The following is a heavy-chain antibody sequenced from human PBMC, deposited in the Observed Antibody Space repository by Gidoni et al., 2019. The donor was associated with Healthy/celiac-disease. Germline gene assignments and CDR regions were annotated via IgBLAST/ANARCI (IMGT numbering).Heavy chain of an antibody. J-gene: IGHJ4*02. CDR2: ISSSSSYI. Sequence: EVQLVESGGGLVKPGGSLRLSCAASGFTFSSYSMNWVRQAPGKGLEWVSSISSSSSYIYYADSVKGRFTISRDNAKNSLYLQMNSLRAEDTAVYYCARNRYSSGSLDYWGQGTLVTVSS. CDR1: GFTFSSYS. CDR3: ARNRYSSGSLDY. D-gene: IGHD6-19*01. V-gene: IGHV3-21*01.